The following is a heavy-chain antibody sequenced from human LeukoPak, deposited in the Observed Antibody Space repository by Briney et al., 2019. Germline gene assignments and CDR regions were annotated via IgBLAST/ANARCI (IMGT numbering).Heavy chain of an antibody. CDR3: ARTGWETYYFDS. J-gene: IGHJ4*02. CDR2: IYHSGST. CDR1: RGSFSSYY. D-gene: IGHD1-26*01. V-gene: IGHV4-59*01. Sequence: SETLSLSCTDSRGSFSSYYWNWIRQPPEKGLEWIGYIYHSGSTNYNPSLKSRVTISVDTSKNQFSLKLSSVTAADTAVYYCARTGWETYYFDSWGQGTLVTVSS.